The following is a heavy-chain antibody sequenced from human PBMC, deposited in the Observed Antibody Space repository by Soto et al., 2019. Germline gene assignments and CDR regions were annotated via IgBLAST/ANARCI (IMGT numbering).Heavy chain of an antibody. CDR2: IYYSGST. CDR1: GDSISSSY. CDR3: ARGGQLWS. J-gene: IGHJ5*02. Sequence: SETLSLTCTVSGDSISSSYWSWIRQPPGKGLEWIGYIYYSGSTNYNPSLKSRVTISVDTSKNQFSLKLSSVTAADTAVYYCARGGQLWSWGQGTLVTVSS. V-gene: IGHV4-59*01. D-gene: IGHD5-18*01.